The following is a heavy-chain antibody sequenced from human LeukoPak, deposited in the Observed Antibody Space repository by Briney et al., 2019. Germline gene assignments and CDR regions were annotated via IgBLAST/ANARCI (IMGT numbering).Heavy chain of an antibody. V-gene: IGHV4-59*01. CDR1: GGSISSYY. D-gene: IGHD5-12*01. J-gene: IGHJ5*02. CDR3: ARGGGYNGYDGFDP. Sequence: SETLSLTCTVSGGSISSYYWIWIRQPPGKGLEWIGYIYYSGSTNYNPSLKSRVTISVDTSKNQFSLKLSSVTAADTAVYYCARGGGYNGYDGFDPWGQGTLVTVSS. CDR2: IYYSGST.